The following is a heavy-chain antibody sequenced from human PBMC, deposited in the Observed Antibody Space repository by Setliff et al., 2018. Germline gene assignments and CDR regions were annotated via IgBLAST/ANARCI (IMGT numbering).Heavy chain of an antibody. Sequence: GESLKIPCKASGYIFTNYWIGWVRQMPGKGLEWMGVIYPGDSDTRYSPSFQGQVTISADKSINTAYLQWSSLKASDTAIYYCTRHEDRNKCTSSSCYRENDAFDVWGQGAMVTVSS. D-gene: IGHD2-2*01. V-gene: IGHV5-51*01. CDR3: TRHEDRNKCTSSSCYRENDAFDV. CDR1: GYIFTNYW. J-gene: IGHJ3*01. CDR2: IYPGDSDT.